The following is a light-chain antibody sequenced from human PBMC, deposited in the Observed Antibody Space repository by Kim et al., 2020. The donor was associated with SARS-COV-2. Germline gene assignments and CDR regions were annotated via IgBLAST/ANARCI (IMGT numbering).Light chain of an antibody. J-gene: IGLJ1*01. V-gene: IGLV3-25*03. CDR2: KDS. Sequence: YELTQPPSVSVSPGQTVRITCSGDALPKQYAYWYQQKPGQAPVLVIYKDSERPSGIPERFSGSSSGTRVTLTISGVQAEDEADYYCQSADSSGTSYVFGTGTKVTVL. CDR1: ALPKQY. CDR3: QSADSSGTSYV.